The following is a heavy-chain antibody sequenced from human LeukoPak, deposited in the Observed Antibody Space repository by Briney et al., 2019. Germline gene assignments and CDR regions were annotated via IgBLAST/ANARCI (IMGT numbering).Heavy chain of an antibody. D-gene: IGHD5-12*01. CDR2: INPNSGGT. Sequence: ASVKVTCKASGYTFTGYYMHWVRQAPGQGLEWMGWINPNSGGTNYAQKFQGRVTMTRDTSISTAYMELSRLRCDDTAVYYCVSVPYSGYDSYRFDYWGQGTLVTVSS. CDR3: VSVPYSGYDSYRFDY. V-gene: IGHV1-2*02. CDR1: GYTFTGYY. J-gene: IGHJ4*02.